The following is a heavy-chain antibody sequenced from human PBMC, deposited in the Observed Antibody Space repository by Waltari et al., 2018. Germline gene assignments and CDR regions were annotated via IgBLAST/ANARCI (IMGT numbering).Heavy chain of an antibody. CDR2: IWYDGTNK. Sequence: VQLVESGGGVVQSGMSLRLSCVGSGFPFTNHGMNWVRQAPGKGLEWVAVIWYDGTNKNYVDSVKGRFSISRDNSKNTLYLEMNSLRAEDTAVYFCARGDGGSGLGASDIWGQGTMVTVSS. J-gene: IGHJ3*02. CDR1: GFPFTNHG. CDR3: ARGDGGSGLGASDI. D-gene: IGHD3-3*01. V-gene: IGHV3-33*01.